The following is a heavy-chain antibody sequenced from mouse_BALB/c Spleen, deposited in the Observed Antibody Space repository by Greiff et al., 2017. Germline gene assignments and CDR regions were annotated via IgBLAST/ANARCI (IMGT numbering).Heavy chain of an antibody. D-gene: IGHD1-1*02. Sequence: VQLQQSGPGLVQPSQSLSITCTVSGFSLTGYGVNWVRQPPGKGLEWLGMIWGDGSTDYNSALKSRLSISKDNSKSQVFLKMNSLQTDDTARYYCARVYYDPYAMDYWGQGTSVTVSS. CDR3: ARVYYDPYAMDY. J-gene: IGHJ4*01. V-gene: IGHV2-6-7*01. CDR1: GFSLTGYG. CDR2: IWGDGST.